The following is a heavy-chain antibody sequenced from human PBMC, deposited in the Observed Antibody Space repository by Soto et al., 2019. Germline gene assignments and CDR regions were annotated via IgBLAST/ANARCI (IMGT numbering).Heavy chain of an antibody. V-gene: IGHV4-34*01. CDR3: EGWNYVSPYYYYGMDV. CDR1: GGSFSGYY. Sequence: SETLSLTCAVYGGSFSGYYWSWIRQPPGKGLEWIGEINHSGSTNYNPSLKSRVTISVDTSKNQFSLKLSSVTAADTAVYYCEGWNYVSPYYYYGMDVWGQGTTVTVS. D-gene: IGHD1-7*01. J-gene: IGHJ6*02. CDR2: INHSGST.